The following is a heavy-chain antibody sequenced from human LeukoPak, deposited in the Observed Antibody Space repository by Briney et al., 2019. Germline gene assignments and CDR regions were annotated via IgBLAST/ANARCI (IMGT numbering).Heavy chain of an antibody. J-gene: IGHJ3*02. CDR2: IYPSGST. Sequence: SETLSLTCTVSGGSISNYYCNWIRQPAGKGLEWIGRIYPSGSTDYNPSLKSRLTMSIDTSRNQFSLKLSSVTAADTAVYYCARVGQGSFDIWGQGTMVTVSS. CDR1: GGSISNYY. CDR3: ARVGQGSFDI. V-gene: IGHV4-4*07. D-gene: IGHD3-16*01.